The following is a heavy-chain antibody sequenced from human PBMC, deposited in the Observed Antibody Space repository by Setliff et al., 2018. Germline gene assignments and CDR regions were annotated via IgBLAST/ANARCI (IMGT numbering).Heavy chain of an antibody. CDR2: IFHSGTT. V-gene: IGHV4-39*01. CDR1: GGSVSSGSYY. Sequence: PSETLSLTCTVSGGSVSSGSYYWGWIRQPPGKGLEWIGSIFHSGTTYYNPSLKSRVTMSIDTSKNQFSLNLNSVTAADTAVYYCARQPYSTTYYYYYYYMDVWGKGTTVTVSS. CDR3: ARQPYSTTYYYYYYYMDV. D-gene: IGHD6-13*01. J-gene: IGHJ6*03.